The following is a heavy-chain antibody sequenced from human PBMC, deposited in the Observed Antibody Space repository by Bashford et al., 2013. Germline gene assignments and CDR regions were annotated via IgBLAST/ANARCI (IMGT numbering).Heavy chain of an antibody. Sequence: GSRRDSPVQPLDLPFSSYSFNWVRQAPGKGLEWVSSMSSSNNYIDYADPVKGRFTISRDNAKNSVYLQMNSLRAEDTAVYYCARVKVGVPLGPIDYWGRGNPGHRLL. J-gene: IGHJ4*02. CDR2: MSSSNNYI. CDR1: DLPFSSYS. CDR3: ARVKVGVPLGPIDY. D-gene: IGHD1-26*01. V-gene: IGHV3-21*04.